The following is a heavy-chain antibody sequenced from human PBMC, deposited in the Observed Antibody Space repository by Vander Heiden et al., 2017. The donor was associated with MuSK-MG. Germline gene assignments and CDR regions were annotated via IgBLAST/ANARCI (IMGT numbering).Heavy chain of an antibody. CDR2: INHSGST. CDR3: ARRTYYDYVWGSYRFLGYFDY. D-gene: IGHD3-16*02. Sequence: QVQLPQWGAGLLKPSETLSLTCAVSGGSFSGYYWSGIRQPPGKGLEWIGEINHSGSTNYNPSLKSRVTISVDTSKNQFSLKLSSVTAADTAVYYCARRTYYDYVWGSYRFLGYFDYWGQGTLVTVSS. CDR1: GGSFSGYY. J-gene: IGHJ4*02. V-gene: IGHV4-34*01.